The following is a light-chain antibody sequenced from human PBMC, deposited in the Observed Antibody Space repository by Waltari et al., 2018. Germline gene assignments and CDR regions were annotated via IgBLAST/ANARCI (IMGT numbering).Light chain of an antibody. CDR2: KAS. CDR3: HHYYIPPLT. V-gene: IGKV1-5*03. Sequence: DIQMTQSPSTLSAPIGDRVTITCRASQSVNSWLAWYQQKPGKAPKLLIYKASNLDSGVPSRFSGGGSGTEFTLTISSLQAEDVAVYYCHHYYIPPLTFGQGTRLEI. CDR1: QSVNSW. J-gene: IGKJ5*01.